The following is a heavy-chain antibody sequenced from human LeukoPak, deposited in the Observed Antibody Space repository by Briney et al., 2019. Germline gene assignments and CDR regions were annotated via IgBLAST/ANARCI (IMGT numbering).Heavy chain of an antibody. CDR1: GGSISSYY. V-gene: IGHV4-34*01. CDR2: INHSGST. D-gene: IGHD5-24*01. CDR3: ARVRRWLQLEAFDI. Sequence: SETLSLTCSVSGGSISSYYWSWIRQPPGKGLEWIGEINHSGSTNYNPSLKSRVTISVDTSKNQFSLKLSSVTAADTAVYYRARVRRWLQLEAFDIWGQGTMVTVSS. J-gene: IGHJ3*02.